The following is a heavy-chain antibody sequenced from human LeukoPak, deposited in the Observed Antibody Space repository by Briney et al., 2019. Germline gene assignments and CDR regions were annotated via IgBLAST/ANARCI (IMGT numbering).Heavy chain of an antibody. D-gene: IGHD2-2*01. CDR1: GGSLTSNSYY. CDR3: ARTTEGYCRSTSYSWCYYYYMDV. Sequence: SETLSLTCTVSGGSLTSNSYYWGWIRQPPGNGLEWIGSIYYSGSTHYNPSLKRRVPISVDTSKNQFSLKLSSVTAADTAVYYCARTTEGYCRSTSYSWCYYYYMDVWGKGTTVTVSS. J-gene: IGHJ6*03. CDR2: IYYSGST. V-gene: IGHV4-39*07.